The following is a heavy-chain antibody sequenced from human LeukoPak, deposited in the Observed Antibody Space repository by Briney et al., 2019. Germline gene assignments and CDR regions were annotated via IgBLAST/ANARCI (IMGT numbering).Heavy chain of an antibody. Sequence: PGGSLRLSCAASGFTFSSYAMHWVRQAPGKGLEWVSAISGSGDSTYYADSMKGRFTISRDNSKNTLYLQMNSLRAEDTAVYYCAKDGLPYYYDSSGYLYYFDYWGQGTLVTVSS. CDR1: GFTFSSYA. J-gene: IGHJ4*02. CDR3: AKDGLPYYYDSSGYLYYFDY. CDR2: ISGSGDST. V-gene: IGHV3-23*01. D-gene: IGHD3-22*01.